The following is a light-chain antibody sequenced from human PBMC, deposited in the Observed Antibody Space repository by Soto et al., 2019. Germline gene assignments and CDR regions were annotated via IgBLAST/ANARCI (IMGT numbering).Light chain of an antibody. CDR2: EVS. CDR3: SSYAGSNKSV. Sequence: QSALTQPPSASGSPGQSVTISCTGNSSDVGGYNYVSWYQQHPGKAPKLMIYEVSKRPSGVPDRFSGSKSGNTASLTVSGLQPEDEADYYCSSYAGSNKSVFGTGTKLTVL. V-gene: IGLV2-8*01. CDR1: SSDVGGYNY. J-gene: IGLJ1*01.